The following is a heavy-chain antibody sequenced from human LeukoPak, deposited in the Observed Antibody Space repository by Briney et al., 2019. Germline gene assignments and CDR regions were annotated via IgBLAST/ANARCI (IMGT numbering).Heavy chain of an antibody. Sequence: VASVKVSCKASGYTFTGYYMHWVRQAPGQGLEWMGWINPDSGGSEYGQKFQGRVTFTSDTSSTTIYMEVRSLKSDDTAVYYCARDMTGGIWARATSFDHWGQGTLVTVSS. CDR2: INPDSGGS. D-gene: IGHD1-14*01. J-gene: IGHJ4*02. V-gene: IGHV1-2*02. CDR1: GYTFTGYY. CDR3: ARDMTGGIWARATSFDH.